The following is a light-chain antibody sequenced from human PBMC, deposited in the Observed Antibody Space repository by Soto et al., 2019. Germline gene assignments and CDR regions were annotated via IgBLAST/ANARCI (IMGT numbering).Light chain of an antibody. CDR1: QSISSY. CDR3: QPSYSTPYT. V-gene: IGKV1-39*01. Sequence: DIQMTQSPSSLSASVGDRVTITCRASQSISSYLNWYQQKPGKAPKLLIYAASRLQSGVPSRFSVSGSGTDFTLTVSSLQHEALATYYCQPSYSTPYTFGQGTTLEIK. J-gene: IGKJ2*01. CDR2: AAS.